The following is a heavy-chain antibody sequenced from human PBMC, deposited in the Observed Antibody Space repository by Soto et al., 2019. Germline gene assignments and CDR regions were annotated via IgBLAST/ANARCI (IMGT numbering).Heavy chain of an antibody. J-gene: IGHJ6*02. V-gene: IGHV5-10-1*01. Sequence: ESLKISCKGSGYSFTSYWISWVRQMPGKGLEWMGRIDPSDSYTNYSPSFQGHVTISADKSISTAYLQWSSLKASDTAMYYCARLRKADFYYYYGMDVWGQGTTVTVSS. CDR2: IDPSDSYT. CDR1: GYSFTSYW. CDR3: ARLRKADFYYYYGMDV.